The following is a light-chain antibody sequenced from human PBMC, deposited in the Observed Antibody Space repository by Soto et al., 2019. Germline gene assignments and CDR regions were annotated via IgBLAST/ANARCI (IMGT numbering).Light chain of an antibody. CDR2: EGT. Sequence: QSVLTQPASVSGSPGQSITISCTGTRSDVGGYNLVSWYQQHTGKAPKLMIYEGTKWPSGVSNRFSGSKSGARASLTISGLQAEDEADYYCCSYAGSSTYVFGTGTKVTVL. V-gene: IGLV2-23*01. J-gene: IGLJ1*01. CDR3: CSYAGSSTYV. CDR1: RSDVGGYNL.